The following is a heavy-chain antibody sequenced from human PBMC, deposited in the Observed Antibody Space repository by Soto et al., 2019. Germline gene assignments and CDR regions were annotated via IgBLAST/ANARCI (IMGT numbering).Heavy chain of an antibody. D-gene: IGHD5-18*01. CDR1: GGSISSGGYY. CDR3: AMLNLGYSYYNAFDI. V-gene: IGHV4-31*03. Sequence: SATLSHTCTVSGGSISSGGYYWSWIRQHPGKGLEWIGYIYYSGSTYYNPSLKSRVTISVDTSKNQFSLKLSSVTAADTAVYYCAMLNLGYSYYNAFDIWGQATRVTV. J-gene: IGHJ3*02. CDR2: IYYSGST.